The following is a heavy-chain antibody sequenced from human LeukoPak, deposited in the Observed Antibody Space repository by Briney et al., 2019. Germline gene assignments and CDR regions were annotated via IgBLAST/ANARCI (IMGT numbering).Heavy chain of an antibody. D-gene: IGHD1-26*01. CDR3: ATRSPLVNAIL. CDR2: IYHTGTT. CDR1: GGSISKGNW. V-gene: IGHV4-4*02. Sequence: SGTLSLTCFVSGGSISKGNWCTWVRQPPGKGLEWIGEIYHTGTTNYNASLESRVTISIDESNNRFSLNLRSLTAADTAIYYCATRSPLVNAILWGQGTLVTVSS. J-gene: IGHJ4*02.